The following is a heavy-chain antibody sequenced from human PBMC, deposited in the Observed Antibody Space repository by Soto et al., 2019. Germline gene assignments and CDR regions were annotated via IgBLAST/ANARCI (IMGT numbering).Heavy chain of an antibody. CDR3: ARDRLKQLVRCGMDV. Sequence: SETLSLTCAVSGGSISSSNWWSWVRQPPGKGLEWIGEIYHSGSTNYNPSLKSRVTISVDKSKNQFSLKLSSVTAADTAVYYCARDRLKQLVRCGMDVWGQGTTVTVSS. CDR2: IYHSGST. J-gene: IGHJ6*02. CDR1: GGSISSSNW. V-gene: IGHV4-4*02. D-gene: IGHD6-6*01.